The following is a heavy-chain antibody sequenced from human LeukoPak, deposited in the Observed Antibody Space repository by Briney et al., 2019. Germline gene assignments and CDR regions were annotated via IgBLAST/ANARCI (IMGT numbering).Heavy chain of an antibody. J-gene: IGHJ4*02. D-gene: IGHD5-18*01. CDR3: ARGYSYGSAFDY. CDR2: ISWNSGSI. CDR1: GFTFDDYA. Sequence: GGSLRLSCAASGFTFDDYAMHWVRQAPGKGLEWVSGISWNSGSIGYADSVKGRFTTSRDNAKNSLYLQMNSLRAEDTALYYCARGYSYGSAFDYWGQGTLVTVSS. V-gene: IGHV3-9*01.